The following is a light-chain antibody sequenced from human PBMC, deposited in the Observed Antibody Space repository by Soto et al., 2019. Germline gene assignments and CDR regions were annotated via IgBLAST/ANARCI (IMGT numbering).Light chain of an antibody. V-gene: IGKV1-27*01. J-gene: IGKJ1*01. CDR1: QGITYY. CDR3: QQYNDWPPWT. CDR2: AAS. Sequence: DIQLTQSPSFLSASVGDRVTITCRASQGITYYLAWYQQKPGKVPKLLIYAASTLQSGVPSRFSGSGSGTEFTLTINSLQSEDFAVYYCQQYNDWPPWTFGRGTKVDIK.